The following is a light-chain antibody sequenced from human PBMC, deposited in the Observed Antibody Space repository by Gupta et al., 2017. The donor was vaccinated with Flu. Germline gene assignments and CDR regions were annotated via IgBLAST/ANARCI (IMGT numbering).Light chain of an antibody. CDR2: EVT. CDR1: NSDVGVYNV. Sequence: QSALTQPASVSGSPGQSIAISCTGSNSDVGVYNVVSWYQQHPGKAPKLLIYEVTNRPSWVSNRFSGSKSGNTASLTIAGLQAEDEADYYCSSYTTSRTLVFGGGTKLTVL. J-gene: IGLJ3*02. CDR3: SSYTTSRTLV. V-gene: IGLV2-14*01.